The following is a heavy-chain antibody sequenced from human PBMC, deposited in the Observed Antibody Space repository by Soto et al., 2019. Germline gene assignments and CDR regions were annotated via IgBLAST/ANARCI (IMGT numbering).Heavy chain of an antibody. V-gene: IGHV4-59*01. D-gene: IGHD4-17*01. CDR1: GGSISSYH. Sequence: PSETLSLTCTVSGGSISSYHWTWIRQSPGKGLEWVGYIDFSGTTHFNPSLKGRVAMSVDMSKIQSSLKVTAVTAADTAVYYCVRGYGDSYYSYGLDVWGQGTTVTV. J-gene: IGHJ6*02. CDR2: IDFSGTT. CDR3: VRGYGDSYYSYGLDV.